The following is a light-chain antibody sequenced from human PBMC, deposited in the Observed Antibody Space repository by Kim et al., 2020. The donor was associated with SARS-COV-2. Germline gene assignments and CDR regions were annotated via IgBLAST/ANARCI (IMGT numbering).Light chain of an antibody. V-gene: IGLV4-60*03. CDR2: LECSGNS. Sequence: SAVKLTFTLSRGHSSYISAWHQQQPGKAPRYLMKLECSGNSNTGSGVPDRFSGSSSGADRFLTISTLQSEDEADYYCETWDSNTRVFGGGTQLTVL. CDR1: RGHSSYI. CDR3: ETWDSNTRV. J-gene: IGLJ3*02.